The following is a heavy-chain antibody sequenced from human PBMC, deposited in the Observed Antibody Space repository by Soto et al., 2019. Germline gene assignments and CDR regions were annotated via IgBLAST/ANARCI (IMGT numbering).Heavy chain of an antibody. V-gene: IGHV3-11*01. CDR3: AREGGGPFPDY. CDR1: GFIFRDYY. CDR2: ISSSGNSI. Sequence: QVQLVESGGGLVKPGGSLRLSCAVSGFIFRDYYMSWIRQAPGKGLECVSYISSSGNSIYYADSVKGRFTISRDNAKNSLYLQMNSLRAEDTAIYYCAREGGGPFPDYWGQGTLVTVSS. J-gene: IGHJ4*02. D-gene: IGHD2-15*01.